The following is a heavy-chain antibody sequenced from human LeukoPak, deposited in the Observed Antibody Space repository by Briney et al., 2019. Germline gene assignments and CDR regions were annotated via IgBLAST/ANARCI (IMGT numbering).Heavy chain of an antibody. CDR2: IIPIFGTA. Sequence: GASVKVSCKASGGTFSSYAISWVRQAPGQGLEWMGGIIPIFGTANYAQKFQGRVTITADESTSTAYMELSSLRSEDTAVYYSASLRHSGSYYRYYGMDVWGQGTTVTVSS. D-gene: IGHD1-26*01. V-gene: IGHV1-69*13. CDR3: ASLRHSGSYYRYYGMDV. CDR1: GGTFSSYA. J-gene: IGHJ6*02.